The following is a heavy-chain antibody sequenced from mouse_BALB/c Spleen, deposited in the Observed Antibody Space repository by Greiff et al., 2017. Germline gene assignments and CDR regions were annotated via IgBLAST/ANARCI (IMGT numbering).Heavy chain of an antibody. CDR1: GYAFTNYL. V-gene: IGHV1-54*01. Sequence: VKLQQSGAELVRPGTSVKVSCKASGYAFTNYLIEWVKQRPGQGLEWIGVINPGSGGTNYNEKFKGKATLTADKSSSTAYMQLSSLTSDDSAVYFCARWRAMITTGFDYWGQGTTLTVSS. CDR2: INPGSGGT. D-gene: IGHD2-4*01. CDR3: ARWRAMITTGFDY. J-gene: IGHJ2*01.